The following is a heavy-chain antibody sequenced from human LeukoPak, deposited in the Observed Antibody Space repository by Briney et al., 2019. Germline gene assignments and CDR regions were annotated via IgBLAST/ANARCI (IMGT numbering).Heavy chain of an antibody. V-gene: IGHV4-39*01. CDR1: GGSISSSSYY. CDR2: IYYSGGT. CDR3: ARQWHQLLYFDY. J-gene: IGHJ4*02. Sequence: PSETLSLTCTVSGGSISSSSYYWGWIRQPPGKRLEWIGSIYYSGGTYYNPSLKSRVTISVDTSKNQFSLKLSSVTAADTAVYYCARQWHQLLYFDYWGQGTLVTVSS. D-gene: IGHD2-2*01.